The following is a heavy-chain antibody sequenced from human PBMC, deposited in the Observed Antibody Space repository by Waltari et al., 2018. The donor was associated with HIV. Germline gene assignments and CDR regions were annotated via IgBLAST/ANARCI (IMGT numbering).Heavy chain of an antibody. D-gene: IGHD6-19*01. CDR3: AASEPRSGWRSFDY. V-gene: IGHV3-72*01. J-gene: IGHJ4*02. Sequence: EVQLVESGGGLVQPGGCLRLSCAASGFTFSDRYMDWVRQAPGKGLEWVARSRKKANSYTKEYAASVKGRFTISRDEAANSLFLQMNSLKTEDTAVYYCAASEPRSGWRSFDYWGQGSLVTVSS. CDR1: GFTFSDRY. CDR2: SRKKANSYTK.